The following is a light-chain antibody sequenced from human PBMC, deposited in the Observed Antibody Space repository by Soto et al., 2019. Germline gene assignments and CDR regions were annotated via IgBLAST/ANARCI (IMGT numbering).Light chain of an antibody. CDR1: QSVSSSY. CDR3: QKFNKWPWT. V-gene: IGKV3-20*01. J-gene: IGKJ1*01. Sequence: EIVLTQSPGTLSLSPGERATLSCRASQSVSSSYLAWYQQKPGQAPRLLIYGASSRATGIPARFSATGSGTDFTLTISRLQSEDCAVYYCQKFNKWPWTFGQGTKVDIK. CDR2: GAS.